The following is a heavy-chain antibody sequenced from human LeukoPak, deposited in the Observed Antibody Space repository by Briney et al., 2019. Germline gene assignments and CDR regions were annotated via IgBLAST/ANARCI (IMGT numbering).Heavy chain of an antibody. CDR3: ARDLRVVITGSFDS. CDR1: GFTFGDYT. Sequence: GGSLILSCTASGFTFGDYTMSWVRQAPGKGLEWVSGINWNGDSTDYADSVKGRFTISRDNAKNSLYLQMNSLRAEDTALYYCARDLRVVITGSFDSWGQGTLVTVSS. J-gene: IGHJ4*02. CDR2: INWNGDST. D-gene: IGHD3-22*01. V-gene: IGHV3-20*04.